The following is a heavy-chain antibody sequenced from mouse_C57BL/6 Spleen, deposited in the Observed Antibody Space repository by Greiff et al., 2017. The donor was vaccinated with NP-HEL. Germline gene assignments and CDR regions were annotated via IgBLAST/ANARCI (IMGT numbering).Heavy chain of an antibody. D-gene: IGHD2-4*01. V-gene: IGHV3-6*01. J-gene: IGHJ3*01. Sequence: EVQLQQSGPGLVKPSQSLSLTCSVTGYSITSGYYWNWIRQFPGNKLEWMGYISYDGSNNYNPSLKNRISITRDTSKNQFFLKLNSVTTEDTATYYCAREDYDYESWFAYWGQGTLVTVSA. CDR3: AREDYDYESWFAY. CDR1: GYSITSGYY. CDR2: ISYDGSN.